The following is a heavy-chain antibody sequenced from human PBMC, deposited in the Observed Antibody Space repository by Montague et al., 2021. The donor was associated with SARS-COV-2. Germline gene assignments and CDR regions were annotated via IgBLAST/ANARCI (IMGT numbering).Heavy chain of an antibody. CDR1: GDSVSSNSAA. J-gene: IGHJ4*02. CDR2: TYYRSKWYT. Sequence: CAISGDSVSSNSAAWNWIRQSPSGGLEWLGRTYYRSKWYTDYAPSVKTRITIIPDTSNNQFSLHLNSVTPGDTAVYYCAREGTVRGPRGIYFDDWGQGTLVTVSS. V-gene: IGHV6-1*01. D-gene: IGHD3-10*01. CDR3: AREGTVRGPRGIYFDD.